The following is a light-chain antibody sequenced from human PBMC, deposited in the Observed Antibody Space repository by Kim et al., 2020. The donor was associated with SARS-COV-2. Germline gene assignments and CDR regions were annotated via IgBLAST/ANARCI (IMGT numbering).Light chain of an antibody. J-gene: IGKJ4*01. V-gene: IGKV3-15*01. CDR2: GAS. CDR1: QSVSNN. CDR3: QQYKIWPHT. Sequence: EIVLTQSPDTLSVSPGERVTLSCRTSQSVSNNLAWYQQKPGQVPRLLIYGASTRATGIPARFSGSGSGTEFTVTISSLQSEDFTVYYCQQYKIWPHTLGGGTKLEIK.